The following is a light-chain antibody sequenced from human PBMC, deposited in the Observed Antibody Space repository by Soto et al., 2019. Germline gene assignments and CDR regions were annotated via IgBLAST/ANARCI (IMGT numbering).Light chain of an antibody. V-gene: IGKV1-5*03. CDR2: LAS. J-gene: IGKJ2*01. CDR3: QQYDSYSRT. Sequence: DIQMTQSPSTLSASVGDRVTITCRASQSISSLLAWYQQKPGKAPKLLIYLASSLESGVPSRFSGSGSGTEFTLTISSLQPDDFATYYCQQYDSYSRTFGQGTKLEI. CDR1: QSISSL.